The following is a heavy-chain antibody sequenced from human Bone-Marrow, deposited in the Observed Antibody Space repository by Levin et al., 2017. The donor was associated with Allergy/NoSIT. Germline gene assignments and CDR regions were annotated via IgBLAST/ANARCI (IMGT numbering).Heavy chain of an antibody. V-gene: IGHV4-34*01. CDR3: ARAKVVVAATLVDYYYYYMDV. CDR2: INHSGST. CDR1: GGSFSGYY. J-gene: IGHJ6*03. Sequence: SETLSLTCAVYGGSFSGYYWSWIRQPPGKGLEWIGEINHSGSTNYNPSLKSRVTISVDTSKNQFSLKLSSVTAADTAVYYCARAKVVVAATLVDYYYYYMDVWGKGTTVTVSS. D-gene: IGHD2-15*01.